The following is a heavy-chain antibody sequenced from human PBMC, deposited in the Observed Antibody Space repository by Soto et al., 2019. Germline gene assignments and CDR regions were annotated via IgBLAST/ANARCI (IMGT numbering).Heavy chain of an antibody. V-gene: IGHV1-18*04. D-gene: IGHD3-10*01. CDR2: ISAYNGNT. Sequence: ASVKVSCKASCYTFTSYGMSWVRQAPGEGLEWMGWISAYNGNTNYAQKLQGRVTMTTDTSTSTAYMELRSLRSDDTAVYYCARDYGDGSGMAYYYYYGMDVWGQGTTVTVSS. CDR3: ARDYGDGSGMAYYYYYGMDV. J-gene: IGHJ6*02. CDR1: CYTFTSYG.